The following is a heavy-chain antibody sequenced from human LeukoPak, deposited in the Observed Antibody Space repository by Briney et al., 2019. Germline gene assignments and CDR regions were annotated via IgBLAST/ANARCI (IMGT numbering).Heavy chain of an antibody. J-gene: IGHJ4*02. D-gene: IGHD3-10*01. Sequence: ASVKVSCKTSGYAFTSYSMNWVRQAPGQGLEWMGWINTKTGNPAYAQGFTGRFVFSLDTSVSTAYLEISSLKAEDTAVYYCARDTTVGSGSPLDYWGQGTQITVSS. CDR3: ARDTTVGSGSPLDY. CDR2: INTKTGNP. V-gene: IGHV7-4-1*02. CDR1: GYAFTSYS.